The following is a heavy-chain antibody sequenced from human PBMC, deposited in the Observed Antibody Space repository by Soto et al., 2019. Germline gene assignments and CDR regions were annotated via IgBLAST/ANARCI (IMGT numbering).Heavy chain of an antibody. Sequence: PSETLSLTCAVSGPSIPSSNWWSWVRQPPGKGLEWIGEIYHSGSTNYNPSLKSRVTISVDKSKNQFSLQLSSVTAADTAVYYCARSPDSSGYYPRWYYYGMDVWGQGTTVT. CDR2: IYHSGST. V-gene: IGHV4-4*02. CDR1: GPSIPSSNW. CDR3: ARSPDSSGYYPRWYYYGMDV. J-gene: IGHJ6*02. D-gene: IGHD3-22*01.